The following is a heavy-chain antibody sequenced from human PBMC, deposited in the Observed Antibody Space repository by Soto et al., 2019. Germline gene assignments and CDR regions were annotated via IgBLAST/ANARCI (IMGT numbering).Heavy chain of an antibody. J-gene: IGHJ4*02. Sequence: SETLSLTCTVSGGSISSSSYYWGWIRQPPGKGLEWIGSIYYSGSTYYNPSLKSRVTISVDTSKNQFSLKLSSVTAADTAVYYCARLTRRPKMEYFDWLPYDYWGQGTLVTVSS. CDR1: GGSISSSSYY. D-gene: IGHD3-9*01. CDR3: ARLTRRPKMEYFDWLPYDY. V-gene: IGHV4-39*01. CDR2: IYYSGST.